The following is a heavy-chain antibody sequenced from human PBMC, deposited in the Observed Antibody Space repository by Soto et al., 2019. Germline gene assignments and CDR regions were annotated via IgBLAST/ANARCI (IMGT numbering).Heavy chain of an antibody. J-gene: IGHJ4*02. D-gene: IGHD2-8*02. CDR1: GFTFSNFV. V-gene: IGHV3-23*01. CDR3: AKGGTGNDYFDS. Sequence: PGGSLRLSCAASGFTFSNFVMRWVRQTPGKGLEWVSTITETGGDTYYADSVKGRFTISRDISKNTLYLQMNSLRAEDTAIYYCAKGGTGNDYFDSWGQGTLVTVSS. CDR2: ITETGGDT.